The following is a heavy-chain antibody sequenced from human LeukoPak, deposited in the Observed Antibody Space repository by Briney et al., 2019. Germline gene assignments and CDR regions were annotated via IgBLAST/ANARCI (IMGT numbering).Heavy chain of an antibody. Sequence: GGSLRLSCAASGFTFSSYWMSWVRQAPGKGLEWVANIRQDGSEKYYVDSVKGRFTISRDNAKNSLYLQMNSLRAEDTAVYYCARERGGEFYDYWGQGTLVTVSS. D-gene: IGHD4-17*01. CDR2: IRQDGSEK. CDR1: GFTFSSYW. V-gene: IGHV3-7*01. CDR3: ARERGGEFYDY. J-gene: IGHJ4*02.